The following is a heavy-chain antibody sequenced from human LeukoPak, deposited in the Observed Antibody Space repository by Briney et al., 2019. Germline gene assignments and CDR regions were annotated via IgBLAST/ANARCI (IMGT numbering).Heavy chain of an antibody. CDR1: GYTFTSYG. D-gene: IGHD2-2*01. J-gene: IGHJ6*02. CDR2: ISAYNGNT. V-gene: IGHV1-18*01. Sequence: ASVKVSCKASGYTFTSYGISWVRQAPGQGLEWMGWISAYNGNTNYAQKLQGRVTITADESTSTAYMELSSLRSEDTAVYYCARDPSPYCSSTSCPLYYGMDVWGQGTTVTVSS. CDR3: ARDPSPYCSSTSCPLYYGMDV.